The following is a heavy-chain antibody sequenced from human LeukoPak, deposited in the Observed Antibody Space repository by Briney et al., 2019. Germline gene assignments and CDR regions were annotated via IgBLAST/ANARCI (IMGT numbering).Heavy chain of an antibody. Sequence: SETLSLTCAVSGGFISSGGYSWSWIRQPPGKGLEWIGYIYHSGSTYYNPSLKSRVTISVDRSKNQFSLKLSSVTAADTAVYYCARGRYGDYAYWGQGTLVTVSS. CDR1: GGFISSGGYS. CDR2: IYHSGST. J-gene: IGHJ4*02. V-gene: IGHV4-30-2*01. D-gene: IGHD4-17*01. CDR3: ARGRYGDYAY.